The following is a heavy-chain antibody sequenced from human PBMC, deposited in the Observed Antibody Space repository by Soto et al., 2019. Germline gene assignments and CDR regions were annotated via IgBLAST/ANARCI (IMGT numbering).Heavy chain of an antibody. CDR2: LYSSGST. D-gene: IGHD4-17*01. CDR1: GVTVSSNY. CDR3: AKGRGDYGGGFDY. Sequence: GGSLRLSCAASGVTVSSNYMIWVRQAPGKGPEWVSLLYSSGSTKYADSVQGRFATSRDNSKNTLYLQMNSLRAEDTAVYYCAKGRGDYGGGFDYWGQGTLVTVSS. V-gene: IGHV3-53*01. J-gene: IGHJ4*02.